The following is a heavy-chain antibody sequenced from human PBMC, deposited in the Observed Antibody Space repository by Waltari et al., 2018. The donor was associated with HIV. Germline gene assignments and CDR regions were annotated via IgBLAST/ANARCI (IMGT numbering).Heavy chain of an antibody. J-gene: IGHJ5*02. V-gene: IGHV1-2*02. CDR1: GSMCTSHH. D-gene: IGHD2-2*01. CDR3: ARESGYQLVRWLDP. Sequence: QVHLVQSGPAVTTPGASLKVSCKANGSMCTSHHMHCLRQAPGPGLEWMGWINPISGGTNYAQTLHVRVTMTRDASINTVYMELKSLRYDDTAMYYCARESGYQLVRWLDPWGQGTRVTVSS. CDR2: INPISGGT.